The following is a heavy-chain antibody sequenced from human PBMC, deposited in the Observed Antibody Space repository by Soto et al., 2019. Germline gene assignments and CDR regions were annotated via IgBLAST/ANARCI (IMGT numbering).Heavy chain of an antibody. CDR1: AYRFTSYW. CDR2: IYPGYSDT. CDR3: VCRDGSGSYVIYSSFDI. V-gene: IGHV5-51*01. D-gene: IGHD3-10*01. Sequence: GESLQISCTGSAYRFTSYWLGGVRQMPGKGKEWMGIIYPGYSDTRYSPSYQGQVTISADKSIRTAYLQCSSLKASDISMYYFVCRDGSGSYVIYSSFDISGQAIMVTVS. J-gene: IGHJ3*02.